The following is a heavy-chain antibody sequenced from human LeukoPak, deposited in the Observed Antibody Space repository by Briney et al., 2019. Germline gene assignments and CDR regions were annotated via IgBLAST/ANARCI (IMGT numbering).Heavy chain of an antibody. D-gene: IGHD5/OR15-5a*01. V-gene: IGHV3-23*01. J-gene: IGHJ4*02. CDR1: GFAFGSEA. CDR2: ISPGGGTT. CDR3: ATPSTVVRGPAI. Sequence: GGSLRLSCAVSGFAFGSEAMSWVRQSPARGLEWVASISPGGGTTYYADYVKGRFTISRDNSKNSLFLQMNSLGGEDTGVYYCATPSTVVRGPAIWGQGTLLTVSS.